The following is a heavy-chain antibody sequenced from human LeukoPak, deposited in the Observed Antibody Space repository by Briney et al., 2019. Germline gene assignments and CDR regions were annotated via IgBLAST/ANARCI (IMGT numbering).Heavy chain of an antibody. V-gene: IGHV3-7*01. CDR1: GFTFTTYW. CDR3: ARTYYDILTGYNPYFDY. CDR2: INQDGSEK. Sequence: PGGSLRLSCAASGFTFTTYWMTWVRQAPGKGLEWVANINQDGSEKYFVDSVKGRFTISRDNAKNFLYLQMNSLRAEDTAVYYCARTYYDILTGYNPYFDYWGQGILVTVSS. D-gene: IGHD3-9*01. J-gene: IGHJ4*02.